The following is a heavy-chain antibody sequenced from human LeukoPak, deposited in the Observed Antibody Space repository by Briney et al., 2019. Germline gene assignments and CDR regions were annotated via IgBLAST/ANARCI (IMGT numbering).Heavy chain of an antibody. CDR3: ARGAGWYDS. J-gene: IGHJ5*01. D-gene: IGHD6-19*01. Sequence: PSETLSLTCTVSGGSMSNYYWSWLRQPPGEGLEWIGYIHYSGGTNYNPSPKSRVTTSVDTSKNHFSLKLSSVTAADTALYYCARGAGWYDSWGQGNLVTVSS. V-gene: IGHV4-59*01. CDR1: GGSMSNYY. CDR2: IHYSGGT.